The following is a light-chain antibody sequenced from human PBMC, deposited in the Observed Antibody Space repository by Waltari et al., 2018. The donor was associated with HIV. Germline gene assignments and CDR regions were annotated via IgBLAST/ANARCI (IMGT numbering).Light chain of an antibody. CDR1: QGISNY. CDR2: DAS. J-gene: IGKJ3*01. V-gene: IGKV1-33*01. CDR3: QQYDNVPFT. Sequence: DTQMTQSPSSLSASVGDRVTITCQASQGISNYLNWYQEKPGKPPKLLIHDASKLETGVPSRFRGSGSGTDFTFTITSLQPEDVGRYYCQQYDNVPFTFGPGTRVDMK.